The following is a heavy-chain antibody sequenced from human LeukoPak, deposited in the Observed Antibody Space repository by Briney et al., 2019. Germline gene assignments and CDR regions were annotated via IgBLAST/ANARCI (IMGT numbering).Heavy chain of an antibody. J-gene: IGHJ5*02. Sequence: GGSLRLSRAVSGFAFGSEAMSWVRQSPARGLEWVASISPGGGTTYYADYVKGRFTISRDNSKNSLFVQMNSLRAEDTAVYFCAKSRSGSANWALQMFDNWGQGTLVTVSS. V-gene: IGHV3-23*01. D-gene: IGHD1-1*01. CDR3: AKSRSGSANWALQMFDN. CDR2: ISPGGGTT. CDR1: GFAFGSEA.